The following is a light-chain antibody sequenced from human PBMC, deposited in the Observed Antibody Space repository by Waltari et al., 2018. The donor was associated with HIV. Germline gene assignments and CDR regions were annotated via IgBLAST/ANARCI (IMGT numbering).Light chain of an antibody. CDR3: QQYYDTPYT. CDR1: QSILSTAGNRHY. V-gene: IGKV4-1*01. Sequence: DIVMSQSPDSLAVSLGERATINCQSSQSILSTAGNRHYLAWYQQRPGQVPNLLIYWASTRESGVPDRFSGSGSGTDFTLTISSLQAEDVAVYYCQQYYDTPYTFGQGTKLDI. CDR2: WAS. J-gene: IGKJ2*01.